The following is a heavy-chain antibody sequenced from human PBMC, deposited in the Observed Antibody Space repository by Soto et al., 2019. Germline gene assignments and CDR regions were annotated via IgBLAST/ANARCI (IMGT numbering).Heavy chain of an antibody. CDR2: IYYSGST. CDR3: ARRGIQATQYYFDY. Sequence: SETLSLTCTVSGGSFSSSGYYWGWLRQPPGKGLEWIGYIYYSGSTNYNPSLKSRVTISVDTSKNQFSLKLSSVTAADTAVYYCARRGIQATQYYFDYWGQGTLVTVSS. J-gene: IGHJ4*02. V-gene: IGHV4-61*05. D-gene: IGHD5-18*01. CDR1: GGSFSSSGYY.